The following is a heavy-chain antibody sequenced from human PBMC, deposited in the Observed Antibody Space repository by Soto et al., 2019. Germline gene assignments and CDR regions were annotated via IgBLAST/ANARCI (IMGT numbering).Heavy chain of an antibody. J-gene: IGHJ5*02. CDR1: GFTVSNTY. D-gene: IGHD2-2*01. Sequence: EVQLVETGGGLIQPGGSLRLSCAASGFTVSNTYMTWVRQPPGKGLECVAVIYTAGGTNYADSVKGRFIISRVKSKNTLYHQMNSLSAEDTDVYYCASALPVAKGGFDPWGQGTLVTVSS. CDR3: ASALPVAKGGFDP. CDR2: IYTAGGT. V-gene: IGHV3-53*02.